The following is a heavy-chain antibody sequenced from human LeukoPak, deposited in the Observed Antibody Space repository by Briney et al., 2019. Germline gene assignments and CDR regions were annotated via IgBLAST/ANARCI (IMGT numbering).Heavy chain of an antibody. J-gene: IGHJ4*02. CDR2: ISSSSSCI. V-gene: IGHV3-21*04. CDR1: GFPFSSYS. CDR3: AKDLEAEVVVITTFDY. D-gene: IGHD3-22*01. Sequence: GGSLRLSCAASGFPFSSYSMNWVRQAPGKGLEWVSSISSSSSCIYYADSVKGRFTISRDNSKNTLYLQMNSLRAEDTAVYYCAKDLEAEVVVITTFDYWGQGTLVTVSS.